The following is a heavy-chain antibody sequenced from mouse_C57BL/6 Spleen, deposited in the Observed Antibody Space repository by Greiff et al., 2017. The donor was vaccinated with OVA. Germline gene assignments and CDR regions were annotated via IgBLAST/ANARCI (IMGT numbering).Heavy chain of an antibody. CDR3: ARPLITTVVNYYAMDY. V-gene: IGHV5-17*01. J-gene: IGHJ4*01. CDR1: GFTFSDYG. D-gene: IGHD1-1*01. Sequence: EVKLVESGGGLVKPGGSLKLSCAASGFTFSDYGMHWVRQAPEKGLEWVAYISSGSSTIYYADTVKGRFTISRDNAKNTLFLQMTSLRSEDTAMYYCARPLITTVVNYYAMDYGGQGTSVTVSS. CDR2: ISSGSSTI.